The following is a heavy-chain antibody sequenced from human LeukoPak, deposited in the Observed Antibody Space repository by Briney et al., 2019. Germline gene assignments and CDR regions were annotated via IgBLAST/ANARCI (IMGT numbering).Heavy chain of an antibody. D-gene: IGHD6-13*01. CDR2: ISYDGSNK. J-gene: IGHJ4*02. Sequence: HAGGSLRLSCAASGFTFSSYGMHWVRQAPGKGLEWVAVISYDGSNKYYADSVKGRFTISRDNSKNTLYLQMNSLRAEDTAVYYCAKTYEGTAAAGTGFIDYWGQGTLVTVSS. CDR1: GFTFSSYG. V-gene: IGHV3-30*18. CDR3: AKTYEGTAAAGTGFIDY.